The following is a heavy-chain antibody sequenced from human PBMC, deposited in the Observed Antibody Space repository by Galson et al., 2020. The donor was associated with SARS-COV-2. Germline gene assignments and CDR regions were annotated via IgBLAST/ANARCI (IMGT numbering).Heavy chain of an antibody. Sequence: TGGSLRLSCAASGFTFSSYAMSWVRQAPGKGLEWVSAISGSGGSTYYADSVKGRFTISRDNSKNTLYLQMNSLRAEDTAVYYCAKEGDIVVVPAAIPSVYADYYYGMDVWGQGTTVTVSS. J-gene: IGHJ6*02. CDR1: GFTFSSYA. CDR3: AKEGDIVVVPAAIPSVYADYYYGMDV. CDR2: ISGSGGST. V-gene: IGHV3-23*01. D-gene: IGHD2-2*02.